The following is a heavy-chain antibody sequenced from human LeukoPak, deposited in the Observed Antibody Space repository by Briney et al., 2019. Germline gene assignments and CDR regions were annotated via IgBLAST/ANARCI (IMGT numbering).Heavy chain of an antibody. CDR1: GFTFSSYE. CDR3: NAWGTTSDYFDY. Sequence: GGSLRLSCAASGFTFSSYEMNWVRQAPGKGLEWVSYISSSGSTIYYADSVKGRFTISRDNAKNSLYLQMNSLRAEDTAVYYCNAWGTTSDYFDYWGQRTLVTVSS. J-gene: IGHJ4*02. D-gene: IGHD2/OR15-2a*01. CDR2: ISSSGSTI. V-gene: IGHV3-48*03.